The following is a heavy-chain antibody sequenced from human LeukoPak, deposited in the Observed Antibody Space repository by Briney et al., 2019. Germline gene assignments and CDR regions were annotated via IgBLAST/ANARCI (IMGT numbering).Heavy chain of an antibody. J-gene: IGHJ6*02. D-gene: IGHD2-2*01. CDR1: GFTFISSS. CDR2: ISSSRSYI. Sequence: GGALRVSSAASGFTFISSSMNWVPQAPGKGLECVSSISSSRSYIYYAYSVKGRFTISRDNSKNSLYLQMNSLRAEDTAVYYCARGGCSRTSCYHYGMDVWGQGTTVTVSS. CDR3: ARGGCSRTSCYHYGMDV. V-gene: IGHV3-21*01.